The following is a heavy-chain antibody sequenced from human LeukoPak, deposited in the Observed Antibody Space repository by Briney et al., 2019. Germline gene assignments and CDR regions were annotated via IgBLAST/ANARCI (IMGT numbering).Heavy chain of an antibody. D-gene: IGHD3-10*01. Sequence: MSSETLSLTCTVSGGSISSYYWSWIRQPAGTALEWIGRIYTSGTITYNPSLKSRVTMSVDTSKNQFSLKLSSVTAADTAIYYCARDVGLRGIDIWGQGTMVTVSS. V-gene: IGHV4-4*07. CDR3: ARDVGLRGIDI. CDR2: IYTSGTI. J-gene: IGHJ3*02. CDR1: GGSISSYY.